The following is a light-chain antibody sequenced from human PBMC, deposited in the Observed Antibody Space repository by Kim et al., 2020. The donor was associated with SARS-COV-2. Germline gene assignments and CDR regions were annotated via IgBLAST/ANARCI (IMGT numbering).Light chain of an antibody. Sequence: SLSPGERATLACRASQSVTSSCLAWYQYKPGQTPRLLIYGASNRATGIPDRFRGNGSGTDFTLTISRLEPDDFSVYYCQQYGSSPFGPGTKVDIQ. CDR1: QSVTSSC. CDR2: GAS. CDR3: QQYGSSP. J-gene: IGKJ3*01. V-gene: IGKV3-20*01.